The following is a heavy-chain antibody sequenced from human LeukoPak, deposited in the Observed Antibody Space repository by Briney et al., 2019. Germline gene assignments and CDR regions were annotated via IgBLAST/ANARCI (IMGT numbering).Heavy chain of an antibody. V-gene: IGHV4-39*07. D-gene: IGHD5-18*01. Sequence: SETLSLTCTVSGGSISSNAYYWGWFRQPPGKGLEWIGSINYSGRAYYNPSLKSRVTISGDTSKNQFSLKLSSVTAADTAVYFCARVGYSYVINDWSRTGLGAYPTKYYYHMDVWGKGTTVTVSS. CDR2: INYSGRA. CDR3: ARVGYSYVINDWSRTGLGAYPTKYYYHMDV. J-gene: IGHJ6*03. CDR1: GGSISSNAYY.